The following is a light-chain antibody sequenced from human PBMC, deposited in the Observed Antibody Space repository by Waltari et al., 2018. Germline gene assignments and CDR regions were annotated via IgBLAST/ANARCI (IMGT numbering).Light chain of an antibody. CDR1: SSDVGGYNF. J-gene: IGLJ1*01. Sequence: QSALTQPPSASGSLGQSVTISCTGTSSDVGGYNFGSWYQQHPGKAPKLMIFGVTKRPSGVPDRFSGSKSGNTASLTVSGLQAEDEADYYCCSYAGRSNHNYVFGTGTKVTVL. CDR3: CSYAGRSNHNYV. V-gene: IGLV2-8*01. CDR2: GVT.